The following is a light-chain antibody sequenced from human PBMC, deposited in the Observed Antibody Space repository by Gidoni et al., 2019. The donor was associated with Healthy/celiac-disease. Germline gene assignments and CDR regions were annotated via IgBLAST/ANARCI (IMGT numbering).Light chain of an antibody. J-gene: IGKJ5*01. CDR1: QSVSSY. V-gene: IGKV3-11*01. CDR3: QQRSNWPPIT. CDR2: DAS. Sequence: EIELKQSPATLSLSPGERATLSCRASQSVSSYLAWYQQKPGQAPSLLIYDASNRATCIPARFSGSWSGTDFPLTISSLEPEDFAVYYCQQRSNWPPITFXQXTRLEIQ.